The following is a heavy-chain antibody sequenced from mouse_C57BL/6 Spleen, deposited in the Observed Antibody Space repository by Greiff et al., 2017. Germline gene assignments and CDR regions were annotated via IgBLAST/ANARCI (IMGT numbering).Heavy chain of an antibody. J-gene: IGHJ2*01. Sequence: QVQLKESGPELVKPGASVKISCKASGYAFSSSWMNWVKQRPGKGLEWIGRIYPGDGDTNYNGKFKGKATLTADKSSSTAYMQLSSLTSEDSAVYFCARGWLLPPFDYWGQGTTLTVSS. V-gene: IGHV1-82*01. CDR1: GYAFSSSW. CDR2: IYPGDGDT. D-gene: IGHD2-3*01. CDR3: ARGWLLPPFDY.